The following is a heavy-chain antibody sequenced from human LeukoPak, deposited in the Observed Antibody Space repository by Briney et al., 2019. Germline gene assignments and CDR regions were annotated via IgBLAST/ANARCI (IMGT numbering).Heavy chain of an antibody. CDR1: GFTVSSNY. V-gene: IGHV3-53*05. CDR3: ARDGEYPGCTNGVCYIRRGFDYYYYYMDV. D-gene: IGHD2-8*01. Sequence: GGSLRLSCAASGFTVSSNYMNWVRQAPGKGLEWVSIIYAGGSTYYADSVKGRFTISRDNSKNTLYLQMNSLRAEDTAVYYCARDGEYPGCTNGVCYIRRGFDYYYYYMDVWGKGTTVTVSS. CDR2: IYAGGST. J-gene: IGHJ6*03.